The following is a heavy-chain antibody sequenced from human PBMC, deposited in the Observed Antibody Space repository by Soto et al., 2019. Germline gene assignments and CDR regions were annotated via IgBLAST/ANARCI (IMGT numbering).Heavy chain of an antibody. D-gene: IGHD5-12*01. CDR2: ISPSNGNT. CDR1: GYTFTSYG. Sequence: QVQLVQSGAEVKKPGASVKVSCKASGYTFTSYGISWVRQAPGQGPEWMGRISPSNGNTNYVQRLQGKVTMTTDTSTNTADMALRNLRYDDTAVYFCARDPGYSTTSHHAFDSWGQGTMVTVSS. CDR3: ARDPGYSTTSHHAFDS. V-gene: IGHV1-18*01. J-gene: IGHJ3*02.